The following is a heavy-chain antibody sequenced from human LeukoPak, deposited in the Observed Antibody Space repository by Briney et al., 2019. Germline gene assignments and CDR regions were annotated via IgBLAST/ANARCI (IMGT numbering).Heavy chain of an antibody. Sequence: SETLSLTCTVSGYPISSGYYWGWIRQPPGKGLEWIGSIYHSGSTYYNPSLKSRVTISVDTSKNQFSLKLSSVTAADTAVYYCAKGGTYYYDSSGPRVAFDIWGQGTMVTVSS. V-gene: IGHV4-38-2*02. CDR3: AKGGTYYYDSSGPRVAFDI. J-gene: IGHJ3*02. CDR2: IYHSGST. CDR1: GYPISSGYY. D-gene: IGHD3-22*01.